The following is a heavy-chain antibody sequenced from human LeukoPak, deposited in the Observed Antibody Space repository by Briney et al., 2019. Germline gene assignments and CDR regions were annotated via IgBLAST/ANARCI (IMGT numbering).Heavy chain of an antibody. V-gene: IGHV1-2*02. CDR3: TRGYYDSSDFEYFHH. CDR2: INPNSGGT. J-gene: IGHJ1*01. Sequence: ASVKVSCKASGYTFTGYYMHWVRQAPGQGLELMGWINPNSGGTNFAQRFQDRVTMTRDMSISTAYMELSRLRSDDTAIYYCTRGYYDSSDFEYFHHWGQGTLVTVSS. D-gene: IGHD3-22*01. CDR1: GYTFTGYY.